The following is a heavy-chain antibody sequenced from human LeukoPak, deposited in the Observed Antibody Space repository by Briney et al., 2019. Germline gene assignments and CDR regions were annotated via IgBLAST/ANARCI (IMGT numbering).Heavy chain of an antibody. V-gene: IGHV2-5*01. D-gene: IGHD5-18*01. CDR1: GFSLSTSEVG. CDR3: AHRRAQLWLQGGGYFDY. Sequence: SGPTLVNPTQTLTLTCTFSGFSLSTSEVGVGWIRQPPRKALEWLALIYWNDDKRYSPSLKSRLIITKDTSKNQVVLTMTNMDPVDTATYYCAHRRAQLWLQGGGYFDYWGQGTLVTVSS. CDR2: IYWNDDK. J-gene: IGHJ4*02.